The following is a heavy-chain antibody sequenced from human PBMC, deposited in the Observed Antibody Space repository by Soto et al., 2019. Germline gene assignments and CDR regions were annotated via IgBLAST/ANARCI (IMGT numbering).Heavy chain of an antibody. V-gene: IGHV4-31*03. Sequence: SETLSLTCTVSGGSISSGGYYWNWIRQHPGKGLEWIGYIYYNGNTYYNPSLKSRVSISVDTSKNQFSLNLSSVTAADTAVYYCARVWESGYDSEYWFDPWGQGTLVTVSS. CDR3: ARVWESGYDSEYWFDP. CDR1: GGSISSGGYY. D-gene: IGHD5-12*01. J-gene: IGHJ5*02. CDR2: IYYNGNT.